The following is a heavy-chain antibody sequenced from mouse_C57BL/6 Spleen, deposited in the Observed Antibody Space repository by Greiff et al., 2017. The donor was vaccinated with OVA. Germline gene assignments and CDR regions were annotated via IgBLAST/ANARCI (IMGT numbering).Heavy chain of an antibody. J-gene: IGHJ2*01. CDR2: ISDGGSYT. CDR1: GFTFSSYA. V-gene: IGHV5-4*01. Sequence: VQLVESGGGLVKPGGSLKLSCAASGFTFSSYAMSWVRQTPEKRLEWVATISDGGSYTYYPDNVKGRFTISRDNAMNNLYLQMSHLKSEDTAMYYCARDHYYDYDEGYFDYWGQGTTLTVSS. D-gene: IGHD2-4*01. CDR3: ARDHYYDYDEGYFDY.